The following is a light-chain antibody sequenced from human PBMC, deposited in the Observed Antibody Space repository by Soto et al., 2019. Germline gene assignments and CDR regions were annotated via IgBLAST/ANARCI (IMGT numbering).Light chain of an antibody. Sequence: QSALTQPRSVSRSPGQSVTISCTGTSSDVGGCNYVSWYQQHPGKAPKLMIYDVSKRPSGVPDRFSGSKSGNTASLTISGLQAEDEADYYCCSYAGSYTVVFGGGTKVTVL. CDR1: SSDVGGCNY. V-gene: IGLV2-11*01. CDR2: DVS. CDR3: CSYAGSYTVV. J-gene: IGLJ2*01.